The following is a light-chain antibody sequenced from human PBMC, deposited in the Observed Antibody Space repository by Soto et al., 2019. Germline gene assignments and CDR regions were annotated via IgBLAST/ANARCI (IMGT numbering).Light chain of an antibody. J-gene: IGLJ2*01. CDR3: SSYTSSSTPVV. Sequence: QSVLTQPASVSGSPGPSITISCTGTSSDVGGYNYVSWYQQHPGKAPKVMIYDVSNRPSGVSNRFSGPKSGNTASLTISGLQAEDEADYYCSSYTSSSTPVVFGGGTKVTVL. CDR1: SSDVGGYNY. CDR2: DVS. V-gene: IGLV2-14*01.